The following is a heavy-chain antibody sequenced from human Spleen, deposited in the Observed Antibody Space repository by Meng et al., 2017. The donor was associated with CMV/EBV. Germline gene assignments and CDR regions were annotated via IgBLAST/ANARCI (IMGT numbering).Heavy chain of an antibody. J-gene: IGHJ5*02. D-gene: IGHD2-21*01. CDR3: AREEYCGGDCYSWFDP. CDR1: GYTFTGYS. V-gene: IGHV1-2*02. CDR2: INPNRGGT. Sequence: ASVKVSCKASGYTFTGYSIHWVRQAPGQGLEWMGWINPNRGGTNYAQKFQGRLTMTRDTSISTAYMELSRLRSDDTAVYYCAREEYCGGDCYSWFDPWGQGTLVTVSS.